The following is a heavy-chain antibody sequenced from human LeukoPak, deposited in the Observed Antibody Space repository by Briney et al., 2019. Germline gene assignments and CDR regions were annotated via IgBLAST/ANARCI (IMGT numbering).Heavy chain of an antibody. J-gene: IGHJ4*02. CDR1: GITLSNYG. V-gene: IGHV3-23*01. D-gene: IGHD3-10*01. CDR3: AKRGIVIRAVIIVGFHKEAYYFDY. CDR2: ISDSGGST. Sequence: GGSLRLSCAVSGITLSNYGMSWVRHAPGKGLEWVAGISDSGGSTNYADSVKGRFTISRDNPKNTLYLQMNGLRAEDTAVYFCAKRGIVIRAVIIVGFHKEAYYFDYWGQGALVTVSS.